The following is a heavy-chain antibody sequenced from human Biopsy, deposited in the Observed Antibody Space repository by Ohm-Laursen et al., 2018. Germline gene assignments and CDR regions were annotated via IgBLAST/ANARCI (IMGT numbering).Heavy chain of an antibody. Sequence: SLRLSCAAPGVTLSGYAMNWVRQAPGKGLEWVSSITGGGNYINYAGPVRGRFTISRDNSKNSVYLVMSSLRAEDTAVYFCATAAYAPPYFDLWGRGTVVTVSS. CDR2: ITGGGNYI. D-gene: IGHD4-17*01. CDR3: ATAAYAPPYFDL. CDR1: GVTLSGYA. V-gene: IGHV3-21*06. J-gene: IGHJ4*02.